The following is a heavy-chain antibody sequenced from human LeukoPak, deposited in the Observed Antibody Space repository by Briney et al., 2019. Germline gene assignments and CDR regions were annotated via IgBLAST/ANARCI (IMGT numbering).Heavy chain of an antibody. Sequence: SETLSLTCIVSGYSINSDYFWGLVRQPPGKGLEWIGSIFHSGSVYYNPSLKSRVTISVDPSKNRFSLKLTSVTAADTAVYYCARVVASTSIDSWGQGTLVTVSS. CDR2: IFHSGSV. D-gene: IGHD2-15*01. V-gene: IGHV4-38-2*02. CDR3: ARVVASTSIDS. CDR1: GYSINSDYF. J-gene: IGHJ4*02.